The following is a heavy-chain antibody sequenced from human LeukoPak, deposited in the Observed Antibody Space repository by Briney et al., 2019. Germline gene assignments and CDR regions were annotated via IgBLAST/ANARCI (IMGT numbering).Heavy chain of an antibody. CDR1: GFTFGSYS. Sequence: GGSLRLSCAASGFTFGSYSMNWVRQAPGKGLEWASYISSDSRTIYYADSVKGRFTISRDNAKNSLYLQMKSLRDEDTAVYYCARYGSGTSYITNYFDYWGQGTLVTVPS. CDR3: ARYGSGTSYITNYFDY. CDR2: ISSDSRTI. V-gene: IGHV3-48*02. D-gene: IGHD3-10*01. J-gene: IGHJ4*02.